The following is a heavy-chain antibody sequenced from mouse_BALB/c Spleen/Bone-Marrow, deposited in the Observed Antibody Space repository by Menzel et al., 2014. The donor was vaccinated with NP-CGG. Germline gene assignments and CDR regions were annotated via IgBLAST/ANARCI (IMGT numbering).Heavy chain of an antibody. J-gene: IGHJ2*01. CDR1: GFNIKDTY. V-gene: IGHV14-3*02. CDR3: ARSYGSSPFDY. CDR2: TDPANGNT. Sequence: EVQLQQSGAELAKPGASVKLSCTASGFNIKDTYMHWVKQRPEQGLEWIGRTDPANGNTKYDPKFQGKATITADTSSNTAYLQLSSLTSEDTAVYYCARSYGSSPFDYWGQGTTLTVSS. D-gene: IGHD1-1*01.